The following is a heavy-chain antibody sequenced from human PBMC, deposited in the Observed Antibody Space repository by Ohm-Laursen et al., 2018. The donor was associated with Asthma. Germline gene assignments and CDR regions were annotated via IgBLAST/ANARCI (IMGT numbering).Heavy chain of an antibody. CDR2: IKPDGSQT. D-gene: IGHD2-2*01. Sequence: GSLRLSCAASGFTFSGSWMIWVRQAPGKGLQWLAFIKPDGSQTYYADSMEGRFSISRDNSKNSLYLQMSSLRGEDTAIYYCATLSWYASQFRGQGTLVTVSS. CDR3: ATLSWYASQF. J-gene: IGHJ4*02. CDR1: GFTFSGSW. V-gene: IGHV3-7*01.